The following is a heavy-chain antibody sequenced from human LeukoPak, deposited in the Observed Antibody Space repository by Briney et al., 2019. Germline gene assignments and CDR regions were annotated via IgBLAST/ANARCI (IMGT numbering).Heavy chain of an antibody. CDR1: GDSISSGDYY. Sequence: SDTLSLTCTVSGDSISSGDYYWSWIRQPAGKGLEWVGRISSSGSTNYNPSLKSRVTISVDTSKNQLSLKLSSVTAADTAVYYCARKRKGISSSYPFLNYYYMDVWGKGTTVTVSS. J-gene: IGHJ6*03. V-gene: IGHV4-61*02. CDR2: ISSSGST. CDR3: ARKRKGISSSYPFLNYYYMDV. D-gene: IGHD6-13*01.